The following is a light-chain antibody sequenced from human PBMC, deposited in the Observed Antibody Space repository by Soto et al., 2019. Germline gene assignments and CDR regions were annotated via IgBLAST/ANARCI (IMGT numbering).Light chain of an antibody. CDR2: SYN. V-gene: IGLV1-44*01. Sequence: SILAQRPSTYLTHGQRVTRSCSGSSSNIGGEAVNWYQQLSGTAPKLFIYSYNQRPSGIPDRFSGSKSGTSATLGITGLQTGDEADYYCLTRDKSLTAYVFGTGTKVTVL. J-gene: IGLJ1*01. CDR3: LTRDKSLTAYV. CDR1: SSNIGGEA.